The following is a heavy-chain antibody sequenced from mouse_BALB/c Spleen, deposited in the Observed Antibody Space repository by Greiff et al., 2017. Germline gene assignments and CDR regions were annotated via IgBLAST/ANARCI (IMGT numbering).Heavy chain of an antibody. CDR2: ISSGGST. Sequence: EVQVVESGGGLVKPGGSLKLSCAASGFTFSSYAMSWVRQTPEKRLEWVASISSGGSTYYPDSVKGRFTISRDNARNILYLQMSSLRSEDTAMYYCANRYDGYFDYWGQGTTLTVSS. CDR3: ANRYDGYFDY. CDR1: GFTFSSYA. D-gene: IGHD2-14*01. J-gene: IGHJ2*01. V-gene: IGHV5-6-5*01.